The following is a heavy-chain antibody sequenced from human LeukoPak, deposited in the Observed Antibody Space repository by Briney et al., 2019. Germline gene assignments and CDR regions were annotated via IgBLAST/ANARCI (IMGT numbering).Heavy chain of an antibody. J-gene: IGHJ4*02. Sequence: SETLSLTCTVSGGSISSGSYYWSWIRQPAGKGLEWIGRIYTSGSTNYNPSLKSRVTISVDTSKNQFSLKLSSVTAADTAVYYCARVTSIAAREQIDYWGQGTLVTVSS. D-gene: IGHD6-6*01. CDR3: ARVTSIAAREQIDY. CDR1: GGSISSGSYY. V-gene: IGHV4-61*02. CDR2: IYTSGST.